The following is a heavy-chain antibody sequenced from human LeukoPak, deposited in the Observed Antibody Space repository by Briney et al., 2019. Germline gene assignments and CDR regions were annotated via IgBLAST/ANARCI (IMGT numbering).Heavy chain of an antibody. V-gene: IGHV3-30*18. Sequence: GGSLRLSCAASGFTFSSYGMHWVRQAPGKGLEWVAVISYDGSNKYYADSVKGRFTISRDNSKNTLYLQMNSLRAKDTAVYYCAKDTYGSGSYYYFDYWGQGTLVTVSS. CDR1: GFTFSSYG. D-gene: IGHD3-10*01. CDR3: AKDTYGSGSYYYFDY. J-gene: IGHJ4*02. CDR2: ISYDGSNK.